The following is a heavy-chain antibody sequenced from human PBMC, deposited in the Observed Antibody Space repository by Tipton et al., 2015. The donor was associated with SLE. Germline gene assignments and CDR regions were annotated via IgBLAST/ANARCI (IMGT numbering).Heavy chain of an antibody. J-gene: IGHJ4*02. V-gene: IGHV4-4*07. D-gene: IGHD6-19*01. Sequence: TLSLTCTVSGGSISSYYWSWIRQPAGKGLEWIGRIYTSGSTNYNPSLKSRVTMSVDTSKNQFSLKLSSVTAADTAVYYCARDSLAVAAPYFDYWGQGTLVTVSS. CDR2: IYTSGST. CDR1: GGSISSYY. CDR3: ARDSLAVAAPYFDY.